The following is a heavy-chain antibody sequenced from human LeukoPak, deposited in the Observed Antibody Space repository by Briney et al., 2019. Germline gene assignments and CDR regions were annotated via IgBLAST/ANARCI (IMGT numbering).Heavy chain of an antibody. CDR2: IYYSGST. V-gene: IGHV4-39*01. J-gene: IGHJ6*03. Sequence: SETLSLTCTVSGGSISSSSYYWGWIRQPPGKGLEWIGSIYYSGSTYYNPSLKSRVTISVDTSKNQFSLKLSSVTAADTAVYYCARHIDYPYYYYYMDVWGKGTTVTVSS. CDR1: GGSISSSSYY. CDR3: ARHIDYPYYYYYMDV. D-gene: IGHD4-11*01.